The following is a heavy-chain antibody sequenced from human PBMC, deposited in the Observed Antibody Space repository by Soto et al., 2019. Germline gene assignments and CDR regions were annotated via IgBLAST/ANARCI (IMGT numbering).Heavy chain of an antibody. D-gene: IGHD3-10*01. J-gene: IGHJ5*02. CDR3: AREIFSGTYYYHWFDP. V-gene: IGHV4-30-4*01. CDR1: GGSISSGDYH. CDR2: IYHSGST. Sequence: PSETLSLTCTVSGGSISSGDYHWSWIRQPPGKGPEWIGYIYHSGSTYYNPSLKSRISISIDTSMNQFSLKLTSVTAADTAVYFCAREIFSGTYYYHWFDPWGQGTLVTVSS.